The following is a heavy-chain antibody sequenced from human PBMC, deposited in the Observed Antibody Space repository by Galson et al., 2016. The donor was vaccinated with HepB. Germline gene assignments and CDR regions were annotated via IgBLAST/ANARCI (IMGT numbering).Heavy chain of an antibody. CDR3: AKDFGIRGWILTGSDY. D-gene: IGHD3-9*01. Sequence: SLRLSCAASGFSFSSYAMTWVRQAPGKGLAWVSSISGNDGSTYYADFVKGRFTISRDNSRNTLYLQMNSLRAEDTAVYFCAKDFGIRGWILTGSDYWGQGTLVTVSS. CDR1: GFSFSSYA. J-gene: IGHJ4*02. V-gene: IGHV3-23*01. CDR2: ISGNDGST.